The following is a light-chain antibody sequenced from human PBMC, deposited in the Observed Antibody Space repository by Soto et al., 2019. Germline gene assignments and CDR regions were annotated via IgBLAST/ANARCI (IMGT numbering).Light chain of an antibody. CDR2: DVS. CDR3: CSYTTSNTRQIV. Sequence: QSALTQPASVSGSPGQSITISCTGTSSDVGGYNYVSWYQQHPGKAHKFMIYDVSNRPSGVSNRFSGSKSGKTASLTISGLQVEDEADYYCCSYTTSNTRQIVFGTGTKVTVL. V-gene: IGLV2-14*01. J-gene: IGLJ1*01. CDR1: SSDVGGYNY.